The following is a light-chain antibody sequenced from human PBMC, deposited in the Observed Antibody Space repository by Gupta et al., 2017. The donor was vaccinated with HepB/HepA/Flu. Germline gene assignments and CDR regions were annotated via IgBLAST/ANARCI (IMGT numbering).Light chain of an antibody. Sequence: SALPQPASVSGSPGQPITSSCTGTSSDVGGFHSVSWYQQFPGRAPKLIIFDVDNRPSGVSDRFSGSKYGNTAALTISGLQAEDEADYHCCSYTGCSTGGVFGGGTKLTVL. J-gene: IGLJ3*02. V-gene: IGLV2-14*01. CDR2: DVD. CDR1: SSDVGGFHS. CDR3: CSYTGCSTGGV.